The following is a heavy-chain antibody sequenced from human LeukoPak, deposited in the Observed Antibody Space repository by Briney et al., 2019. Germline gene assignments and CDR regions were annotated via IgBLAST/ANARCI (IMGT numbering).Heavy chain of an antibody. Sequence: PGGSLRLSCAASGFTFSTYGMHWVRQAPGKGLEWVAFIRFDGSNKYYADSVKGRFTISRDNAKKSLYLQMNSLRAEDTAVYYCARVYGSGSSGGWAPRSKNYMDVWGKGTTVTISS. CDR1: GFTFSTYG. D-gene: IGHD3-10*01. J-gene: IGHJ6*03. CDR3: ARVYGSGSSGGWAPRSKNYMDV. CDR2: IRFDGSNK. V-gene: IGHV3-30*02.